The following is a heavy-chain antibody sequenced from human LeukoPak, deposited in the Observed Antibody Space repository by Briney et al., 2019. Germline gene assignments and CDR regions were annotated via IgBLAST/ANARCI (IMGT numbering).Heavy chain of an antibody. CDR1: GGSFSGYY. J-gene: IGHJ3*02. D-gene: IGHD2-15*01. CDR3: ARAMDIVVVVAASPPAFDI. CDR2: INHSGST. V-gene: IGHV4-34*01. Sequence: SETLSLTCGVYGGSFSGYYWSWIRQPPGKGLEWIGEINHSGSTNYNPSLKSRVTISVDTSKNQFSLKLSSVTAADTAVYYCARAMDIVVVVAASPPAFDIWGQGTMVTVSS.